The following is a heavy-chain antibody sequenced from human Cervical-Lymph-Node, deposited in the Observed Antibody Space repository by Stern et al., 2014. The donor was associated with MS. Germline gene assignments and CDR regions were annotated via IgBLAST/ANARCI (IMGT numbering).Heavy chain of an antibody. D-gene: IGHD6-13*01. Sequence: QVQLVQSGPGLVKPSETLSLTCTVSGGSLSGYYWSWIRQSPGKGLEWIGYIYYSGITNYNPSLKSRVTISLDTSRTQFSLMQTSVTAADTAVYYCARHRIAAAGTFDYWGQGTLVTVSS. CDR2: IYYSGIT. V-gene: IGHV4-59*08. J-gene: IGHJ4*02. CDR3: ARHRIAAAGTFDY. CDR1: GGSLSGYY.